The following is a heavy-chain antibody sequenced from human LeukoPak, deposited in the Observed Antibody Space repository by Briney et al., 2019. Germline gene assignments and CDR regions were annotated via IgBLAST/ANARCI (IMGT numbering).Heavy chain of an antibody. V-gene: IGHV5-51*01. Sequence: GESLKISCKGSGYSFTSYWIGWVRQMPGKGLEWMGIIYPGDSDTRYSPSFQGQVTISADKSIGTAYLQWSSLKASGTAMYYCARHLHCGGDCYFIDYWGQGTLVTVSS. CDR1: GYSFTSYW. D-gene: IGHD2-21*01. CDR2: IYPGDSDT. CDR3: ARHLHCGGDCYFIDY. J-gene: IGHJ4*02.